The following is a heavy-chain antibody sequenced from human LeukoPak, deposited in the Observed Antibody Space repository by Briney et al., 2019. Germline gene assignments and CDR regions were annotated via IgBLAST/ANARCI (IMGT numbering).Heavy chain of an antibody. J-gene: IGHJ3*01. V-gene: IGHV5-51*01. CDR2: IYPGDSGP. CDR1: GCSFTSYC. CDR3: GMSGDRVPLQDDVFDV. Sequence: GESLKISCKVSGCSFTSYCIGWVRQMPGKGLEWMGIIYPGDSGPTYSPSFQGQVTISVDKSINTAYLQWSSLQASDTAMYYCGMSGDRVPLQDDVFDVWAKGQWSPSLQ. D-gene: IGHD1-26*01.